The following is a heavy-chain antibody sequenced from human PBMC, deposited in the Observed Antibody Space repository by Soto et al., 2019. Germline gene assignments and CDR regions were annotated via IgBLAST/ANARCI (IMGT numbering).Heavy chain of an antibody. V-gene: IGHV3-23*01. CDR1: GFTVSSGA. CDR2: ISGSGSTT. CDR3: AKHRSLSYSSGHPSGYFDS. J-gene: IGHJ4*02. Sequence: PGGSLRLSCPASGFTVSSGAMNWVRQAPGKGLEWVSTISGSGSTTYYADSVQGRFTTHRANHKNKLYLQKPSLPVEDTAVYYCAKHRSLSYSSGHPSGYFDSRGQGKLVTVSS. D-gene: IGHD3-22*01.